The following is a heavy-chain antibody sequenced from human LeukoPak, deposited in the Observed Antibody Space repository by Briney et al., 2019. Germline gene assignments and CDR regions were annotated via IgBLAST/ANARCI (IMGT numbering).Heavy chain of an antibody. D-gene: IGHD3-10*01. Sequence: SETLSLTCAVYGGSFSGYYWSWIRQPPGKGLEWIGEINHSGSTNYNPSLKSRVTISVDTSRNQFSLKLSSVTAADTAVYYCARLRTGVLLWFGDPTHWRSSAQFLSHSWFDPWGQGTLVTVAS. CDR2: INHSGST. V-gene: IGHV4-34*01. CDR1: GGSFSGYY. J-gene: IGHJ5*02. CDR3: ARLRTGVLLWFGDPTHWRSSAQFLSHSWFDP.